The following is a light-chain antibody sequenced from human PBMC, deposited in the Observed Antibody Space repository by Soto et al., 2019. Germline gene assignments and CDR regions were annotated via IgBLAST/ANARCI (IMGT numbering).Light chain of an antibody. CDR3: QQYGSSPIT. CDR1: QSVASSF. CDR2: GAS. J-gene: IGKJ5*01. V-gene: IGKV3-20*01. Sequence: EIVFTQSPSTPSLSPGERATLSCRASQSVASSFLAWYQQKPGQAPRLLIYGASSRATGIPDRFSGSGSGTDFTLTISRLDPEDFAVYYCQQYGSSPITFGQGTRLEIK.